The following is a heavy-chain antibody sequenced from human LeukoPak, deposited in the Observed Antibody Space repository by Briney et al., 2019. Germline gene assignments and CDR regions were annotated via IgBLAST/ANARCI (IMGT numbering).Heavy chain of an antibody. Sequence: ASVKVPCKASGYTFTSYGISWVRQAPGQGLEWMGWTSAYNGNTNYAQKLQGRVTMTTDTSTSTAYMELRSLRSDDTAVYYCARKSIVVVPAASAFDIWGQGTMVTVSS. J-gene: IGHJ3*02. D-gene: IGHD2-2*01. V-gene: IGHV1-18*01. CDR3: ARKSIVVVPAASAFDI. CDR2: TSAYNGNT. CDR1: GYTFTSYG.